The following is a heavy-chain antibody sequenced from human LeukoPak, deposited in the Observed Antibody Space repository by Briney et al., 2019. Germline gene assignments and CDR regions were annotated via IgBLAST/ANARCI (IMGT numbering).Heavy chain of an antibody. CDR2: IIPIFGTA. V-gene: IGHV1-69*05. D-gene: IGHD6-13*01. J-gene: IGHJ2*01. Sequence: SVKVSCKASGGTFSSYAISWVRQAPGQGLEWMGRIIPIFGTANYAQKFQGRVTITTDESTSTAYIELSSLRSEDAAVYYCASSTDGAIKQQFIPGYFDLWGRGTLVTVSS. CDR3: ASSTDGAIKQQFIPGYFDL. CDR1: GGTFSSYA.